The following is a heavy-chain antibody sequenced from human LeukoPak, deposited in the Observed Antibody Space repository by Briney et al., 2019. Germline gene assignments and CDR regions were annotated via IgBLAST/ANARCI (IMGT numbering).Heavy chain of an antibody. J-gene: IGHJ6*03. V-gene: IGHV1-24*01. Sequence: ASVKVSCKVSGFTLADLSMHWVRQAPGKGLEWGGGFVRKNGDTIYAQRFRGRVTLTEDTSTGTAYMDLSSLSADDTAVYYCATGVFCATTTCPGYQHYYYFMDVWGKGTTVTVSS. CDR2: FVRKNGDT. CDR1: GFTLADLS. CDR3: ATGVFCATTTCPGYQHYYYFMDV. D-gene: IGHD2-2*01.